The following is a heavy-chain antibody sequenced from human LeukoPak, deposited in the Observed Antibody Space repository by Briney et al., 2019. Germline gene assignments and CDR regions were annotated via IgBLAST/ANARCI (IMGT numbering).Heavy chain of an antibody. CDR1: GFHFDECC. V-gene: IGHV3-20*04. D-gene: IGHD5-12*01. CDR2: INWNGDST. CDR3: ARGGRGS. Sequence: GGSLRLLCAASGFHFDECCMIWVRHGLGKGLEWVSGINWNGDSTGYADSVKGRFTISRDNAKNSLYLQMNSLRAEDTALYYCARGGRGSWGQGTPVTVSS. J-gene: IGHJ4*02.